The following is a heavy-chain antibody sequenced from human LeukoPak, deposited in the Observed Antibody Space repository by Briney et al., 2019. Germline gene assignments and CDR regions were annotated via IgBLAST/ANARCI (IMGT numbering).Heavy chain of an antibody. CDR3: ARGGYSVYDQFDY. J-gene: IGHJ4*02. V-gene: IGHV4-39*07. Sequence: SETLSLTCTVSGGSISSSSYYWGWIRQPPGKGLEWIGSIYYSGSTYYNPSLKSRVTISVDTSKNQFSLKLSSVTAADTAVYYCARGGYSVYDQFDYWGQGTLVTVSS. CDR2: IYYSGST. D-gene: IGHD5/OR15-5a*01. CDR1: GGSISSSSYY.